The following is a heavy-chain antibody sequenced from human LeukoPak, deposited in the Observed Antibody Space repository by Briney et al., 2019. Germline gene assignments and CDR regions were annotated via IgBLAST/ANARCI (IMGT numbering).Heavy chain of an antibody. V-gene: IGHV4-30-2*01. CDR2: IYHSGST. CDR1: GGSISSGGYS. D-gene: IGHD3-3*01. CDR3: ARVAFWSGYFYFDY. J-gene: IGHJ4*02. Sequence: SETLSLTCAVSGGSISSGGYSWSWIRQPPGKGLEWIGYIYHSGSTYYNPSLKSRVTISVDRSKNQFSLKLSSVTAADTAVYYCARVAFWSGYFYFDYWGQRTLVTVSS.